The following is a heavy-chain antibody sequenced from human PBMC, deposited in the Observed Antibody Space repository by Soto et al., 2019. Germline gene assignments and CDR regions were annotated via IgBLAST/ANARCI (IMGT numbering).Heavy chain of an antibody. CDR1: GFTFSSYG. V-gene: IGHV3-30*18. D-gene: IGHD3-3*01. CDR2: ISYDGSNK. Sequence: GGSLRLFCAASGFTFSSYGMHWVRQAPGKGLEWVAVISYDGSNKYYADSVKGRFTISRDNSKNTLYLQMNSLRAEDTAVYYCAKVQRSERWLEWLFYYYYGMDVWGQGTTVTVSS. CDR3: AKVQRSERWLEWLFYYYYGMDV. J-gene: IGHJ6*02.